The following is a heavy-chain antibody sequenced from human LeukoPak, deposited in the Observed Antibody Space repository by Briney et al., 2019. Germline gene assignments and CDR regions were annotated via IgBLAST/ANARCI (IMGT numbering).Heavy chain of an antibody. CDR3: ARCGYSYGYD. J-gene: IGHJ4*02. D-gene: IGHD5-18*01. Sequence: SVKLSCTSSGYTFTSYNINWGWHAPGQGHEWMGLMNPNSGNTGYAQKYQGRVTITRNTPISTGYMELSSLRYEDTAEYYCARCGYSYGYDWGQGTLVTVSS. CDR1: GYTFTSYN. V-gene: IGHV1-8*03. CDR2: MNPNSGNT.